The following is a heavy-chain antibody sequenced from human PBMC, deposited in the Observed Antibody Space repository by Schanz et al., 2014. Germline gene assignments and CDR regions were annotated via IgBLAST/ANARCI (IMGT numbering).Heavy chain of an antibody. J-gene: IGHJ3*02. D-gene: IGHD2-2*01. V-gene: IGHV5-51*01. CDR3: ARPYCSTTSCYVGNAFDI. CDR2: IYPGDSDT. CDR1: GYSFTSYW. Sequence: EVQLVQSGAEVKKPGESLKISCKGSGYSFTSYWIGWVRQMPGKGLEWMGIIYPGDSDTRYSPSFQGQVTISADKSISTAYLQWSSLKASDTAMYYCARPYCSTTSCYVGNAFDIWGQGTMVTVSS.